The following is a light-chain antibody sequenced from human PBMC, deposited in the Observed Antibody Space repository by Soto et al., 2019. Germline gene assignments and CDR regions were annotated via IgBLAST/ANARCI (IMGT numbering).Light chain of an antibody. Sequence: QSVLTQPXSASGTPGQXVTIXCSGSSSNIGSKPVNWYQQLPGAAPKLLIHNTNQRPSGVPDRFSGSKSGXXXXXAXSGLQXXDEAHYYCXAWDDSLNGLVF. CDR1: SSNIGSKP. V-gene: IGLV1-44*01. CDR2: NTN. J-gene: IGLJ2*01. CDR3: XAWDDSLNGLV.